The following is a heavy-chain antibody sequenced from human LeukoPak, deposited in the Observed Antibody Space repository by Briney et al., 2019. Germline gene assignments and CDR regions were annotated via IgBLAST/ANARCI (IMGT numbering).Heavy chain of an antibody. Sequence: GGSLRLSCVASGFTFSSYAMSWVRQAPGKGLEWISAIGASGAGTYYADSVKGRFTISKDKSKNTLFLQMDTLRAEDTAIYYCAKDEGSSVTGGYYFDSWGQGTLVTVSS. CDR1: GFTFSSYA. CDR3: AKDEGSSVTGGYYFDS. D-gene: IGHD2-21*02. V-gene: IGHV3-23*01. J-gene: IGHJ4*02. CDR2: IGASGAGT.